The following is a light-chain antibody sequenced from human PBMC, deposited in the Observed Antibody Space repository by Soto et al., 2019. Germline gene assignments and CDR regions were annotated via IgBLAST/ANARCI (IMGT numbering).Light chain of an antibody. Sequence: DIQLTQSPSFLPASVGDRVTITCRASQGISNYLAWYQQKPGKAPGLLIYAASTLQRGVSSRFSVSGSGTEFTLTISSLQTEDFATYYGQQHNSYPLSFGGGTKVEIK. CDR1: QGISNY. J-gene: IGKJ4*01. V-gene: IGKV1-9*01. CDR3: QQHNSYPLS. CDR2: AAS.